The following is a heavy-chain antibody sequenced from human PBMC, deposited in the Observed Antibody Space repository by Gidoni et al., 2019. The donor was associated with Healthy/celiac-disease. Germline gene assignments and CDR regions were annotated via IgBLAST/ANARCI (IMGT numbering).Heavy chain of an antibody. Sequence: QVQLVQSGAEVKKPGSSVKVSCKASGGTFSSYAISWVRQAPGQGLEWMGGIIPIFGTANYAQKFQGRVTITADKSTSTAYMELSSLRSEDTAVYYCARDGGYCSSTSCYTFSRYFQHWGQGTLVTVSS. V-gene: IGHV1-69*06. J-gene: IGHJ1*01. D-gene: IGHD2-2*02. CDR2: IIPIFGTA. CDR1: GGTFSSYA. CDR3: ARDGGYCSSTSCYTFSRYFQH.